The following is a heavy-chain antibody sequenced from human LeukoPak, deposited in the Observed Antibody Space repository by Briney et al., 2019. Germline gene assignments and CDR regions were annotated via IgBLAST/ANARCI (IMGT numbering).Heavy chain of an antibody. J-gene: IGHJ4*02. CDR3: ARQTGSGLFILP. V-gene: IGHV4-39*01. CDR2: IYYSGNT. D-gene: IGHD3/OR15-3a*01. Sequence: PSETLSLTCTVSGVSISSSNSYWGWIRQPPGKGLEWIGSIYYSGNTYYNASLKSQVSISIDTSKNRFSLRLTSVTAADTAVYYCARQTGSGLFILPGGQGTLVTVSS. CDR1: GVSISSSNSY.